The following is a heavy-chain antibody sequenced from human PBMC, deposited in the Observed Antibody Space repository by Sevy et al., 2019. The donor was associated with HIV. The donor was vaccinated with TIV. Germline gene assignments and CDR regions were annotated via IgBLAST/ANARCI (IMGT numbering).Heavy chain of an antibody. CDR2: FDPEDDET. Sequence: ASVKVSCKVSGYTLTQFSMHWVRQAPGKGLEWMATFDPEDDETIYAQRLQGRITMTEDTSTDTAYMELSSLRSDDTAVYYCAVTKDYYDSSGYPFDYWGQGSLVTVSS. CDR3: AVTKDYYDSSGYPFDY. J-gene: IGHJ4*02. D-gene: IGHD3-22*01. CDR1: GYTLTQFS. V-gene: IGHV1-24*01.